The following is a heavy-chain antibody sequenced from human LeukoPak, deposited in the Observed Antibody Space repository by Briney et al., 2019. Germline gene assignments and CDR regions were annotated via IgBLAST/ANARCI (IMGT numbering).Heavy chain of an antibody. CDR3: ARERPASRDGYNALEH. D-gene: IGHD5-24*01. CDR2: IIINGGST. CDR1: GFTFSSYA. V-gene: IGHV3-64*01. J-gene: IGHJ1*01. Sequence: GGSLRLSCAASGFTFSSYAMHWVRQAPGKGLEYVSAIIINGGSTYYANSVKGRFTISRDNSKNTLYLQMGSLRAEDMAVYYCARERPASRDGYNALEHWGQGTLVTVST.